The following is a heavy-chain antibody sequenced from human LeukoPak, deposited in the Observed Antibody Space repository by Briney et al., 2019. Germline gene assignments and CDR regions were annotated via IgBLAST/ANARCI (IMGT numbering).Heavy chain of an antibody. Sequence: GGSLRLSCAASGFTFSRYWMSWVRQAPGKGLEWVASINQDEAAKLYVDSVKGRFTISRDNAKNSLYLQMNSLRAEDTALYYCARGLGVVDRVFDYWGQGTLVTVSS. J-gene: IGHJ4*02. D-gene: IGHD2-15*01. V-gene: IGHV3-7*03. CDR1: GFTFSRYW. CDR3: ARGLGVVDRVFDY. CDR2: INQDEAAK.